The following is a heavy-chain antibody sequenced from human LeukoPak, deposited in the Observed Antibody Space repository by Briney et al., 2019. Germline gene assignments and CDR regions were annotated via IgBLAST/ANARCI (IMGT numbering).Heavy chain of an antibody. CDR3: TRDRIAVAGLFDY. J-gene: IGHJ4*02. D-gene: IGHD6-19*01. Sequence: GGSLRLSCTASGFTFGDYAMSWVRQAPGKGLEWVGFIRSKAYGGTTEYAASVKGRFTISRDDSKSIAYLQMNSLKTEDTAVYYCTRDRIAVAGLFDYWGQGTLVTVSS. V-gene: IGHV3-49*04. CDR2: IRSKAYGGTT. CDR1: GFTFGDYA.